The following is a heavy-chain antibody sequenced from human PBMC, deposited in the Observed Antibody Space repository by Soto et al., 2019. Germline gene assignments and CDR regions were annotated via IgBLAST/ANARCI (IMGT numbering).Heavy chain of an antibody. CDR1: GGTFSSYA. Sequence: SVKVSCKASGGTFSSYAVSWVRQAPGQGLEWMGGIIPIFGTANYAQKFQGRVTITADESTSTAYMELSSLRSEDTAVYYCGRYYGSGSYYGEYYYYGMDVWGQGTTVTVSS. CDR3: GRYYGSGSYYGEYYYYGMDV. J-gene: IGHJ6*02. D-gene: IGHD3-10*01. CDR2: IIPIFGTA. V-gene: IGHV1-69*13.